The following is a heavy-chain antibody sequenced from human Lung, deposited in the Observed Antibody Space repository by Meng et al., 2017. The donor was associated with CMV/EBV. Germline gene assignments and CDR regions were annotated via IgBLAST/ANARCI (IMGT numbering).Heavy chain of an antibody. D-gene: IGHD3-10*01. J-gene: IGHJ1*01. V-gene: IGHV4-4*02. CDR3: LRRSGGSV. Sequence: QLRESGLALVRPSGTLSLTCAVSGYSITNHNWWAWVRQPPGKGLEWIGEIPHRGSSAYNPSLKSRVSMSIDKSKNQFSLKLTSVTAADTAVYHCLRRSGGSVWGQGTLVTVSS. CDR2: IPHRGSS. CDR1: GYSITNHNW.